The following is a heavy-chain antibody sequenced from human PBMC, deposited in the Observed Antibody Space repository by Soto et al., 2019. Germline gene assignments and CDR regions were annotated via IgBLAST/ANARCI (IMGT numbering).Heavy chain of an antibody. CDR1: GGSISSGGYY. D-gene: IGHD6-6*01. Sequence: QVQLQESGPGLVKPSQTLSLTCTVSGGSISSGGYYWTWIRQHPGKGLEWIGYNYYSGITYYNPSRKSRCTSSLDTSKTQFSLKLSSVTAADTAVYYCARGSSIAGLYYGMDVWGQGTTVTVSS. CDR3: ARGSSIAGLYYGMDV. V-gene: IGHV4-31*03. CDR2: NYYSGIT. J-gene: IGHJ6*02.